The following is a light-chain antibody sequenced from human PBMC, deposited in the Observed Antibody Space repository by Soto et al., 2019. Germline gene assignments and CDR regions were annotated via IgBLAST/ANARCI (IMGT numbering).Light chain of an antibody. Sequence: DLQMTQSPSSLSASVVDRVTITCLASQGISYPVAWYQQTPGKVPKLLIYGASTLQSGVPSRFSGSGSGTDFTLTISCLQSEDFATYYCQQYYSYPRTCGQGTKGDIK. CDR1: QGISYP. J-gene: IGKJ1*01. V-gene: IGKV1-27*01. CDR2: GAS. CDR3: QQYYSYPRT.